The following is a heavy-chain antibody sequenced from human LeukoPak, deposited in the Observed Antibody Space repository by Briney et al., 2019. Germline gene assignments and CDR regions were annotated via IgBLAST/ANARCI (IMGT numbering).Heavy chain of an antibody. CDR1: GGSINSSTYY. D-gene: IGHD3-22*01. CDR3: ARVAYYYDSSGYYYYYYYMDV. CDR2: IYYSETT. J-gene: IGHJ6*03. Sequence: PSETLSLTCTVSGGSINSSTYYWGWIRQPPGKGLEWIGAIYYSETTYYNPSLKSRLTISVDTSKNQFSLKLTSVTAADTAVYYCARVAYYYDSSGYYYYYYYMDVWGKGTTVTVSS. V-gene: IGHV4-39*07.